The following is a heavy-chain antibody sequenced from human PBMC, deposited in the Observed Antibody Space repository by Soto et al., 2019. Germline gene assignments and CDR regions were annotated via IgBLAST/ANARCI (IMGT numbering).Heavy chain of an antibody. D-gene: IGHD1-26*01. Sequence: EVQLVESGGGLVQPGGSVTLSCTASGFTFSNYWMHWVHQAPGQGLLWVSRINDDGSGADYADSVKGRFTISRDNARNTLYLQMNTLRAEDTAVYYCARRGSPFDYWGRGALVTVSS. CDR2: INDDGSGA. J-gene: IGHJ4*02. CDR1: GFTFSNYW. V-gene: IGHV3-74*01. CDR3: ARRGSPFDY.